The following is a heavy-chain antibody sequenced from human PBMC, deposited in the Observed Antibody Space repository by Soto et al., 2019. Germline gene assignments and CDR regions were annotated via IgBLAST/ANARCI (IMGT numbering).Heavy chain of an antibody. CDR2: IYYSGST. D-gene: IGHD3-3*01. CDR3: ARRTIFGVVIQRTGWFDP. J-gene: IGHJ5*02. Sequence: SETLSLTCAVSGGSISSSSYYWGWIRQPPGKGLEWIGSIYYSGSTYYNPSLKSRVTISVDTSKNQFSLKLSSVTAADTAVYYCARRTIFGVVIQRTGWFDPWGQGTLVTVSS. CDR1: GGSISSSSYY. V-gene: IGHV4-39*01.